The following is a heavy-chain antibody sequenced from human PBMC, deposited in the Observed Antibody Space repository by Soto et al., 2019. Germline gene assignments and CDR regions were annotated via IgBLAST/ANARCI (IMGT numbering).Heavy chain of an antibody. V-gene: IGHV3-11*01. D-gene: IGHD6-19*01. CDR2: ISSTGRTI. J-gene: IGHJ4*02. Sequence: TXGCLLRSFGASGFTFSNYYMSWIRQAPGKGLEWVSYISSTGRTIYYADSVKGRFTVSRDNAQNSLSLKLNSMRVEDTAVYYRARSYSSGWEFDYWGQGTQVTVSS. CDR3: ARSYSSGWEFDY. CDR1: GFTFSNYY.